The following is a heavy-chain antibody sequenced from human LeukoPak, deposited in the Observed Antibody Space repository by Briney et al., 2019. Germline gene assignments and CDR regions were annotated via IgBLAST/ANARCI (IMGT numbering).Heavy chain of an antibody. Sequence: PGGSLRLSCAASGFIFSDYYMAWIRQAPEKGLEWISTIKGTGLTTYYADSVKGRVTISRDNDKNSLFLQMSSLRADDTAIYYCARAGEFRYMDVWGKGTAVTVSS. V-gene: IGHV3-11*04. CDR3: ARAGEFRYMDV. CDR2: IKGTGLTT. J-gene: IGHJ6*03. CDR1: GFIFSDYY. D-gene: IGHD3-16*01.